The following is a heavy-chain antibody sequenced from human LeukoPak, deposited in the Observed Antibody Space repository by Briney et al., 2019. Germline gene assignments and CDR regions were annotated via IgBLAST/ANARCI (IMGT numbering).Heavy chain of an antibody. V-gene: IGHV3-11*01. Sequence: GGSLRLSCAASGFTFSDYYMSWLRQAPGKELGWVSYISSSGSTIYYADSVKGRFTISRDNAKNSLYLQMNSLRAEDTAVYYCARVTSGSYYVHYYYYMDVWGKGTTVTVSS. D-gene: IGHD1-26*01. CDR2: ISSSGSTI. CDR1: GFTFSDYY. J-gene: IGHJ6*03. CDR3: ARVTSGSYYVHYYYYMDV.